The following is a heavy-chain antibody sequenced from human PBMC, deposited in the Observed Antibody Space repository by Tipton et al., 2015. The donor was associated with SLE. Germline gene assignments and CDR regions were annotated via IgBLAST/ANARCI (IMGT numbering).Heavy chain of an antibody. CDR3: ARTNLQGSLVDWYFDL. D-gene: IGHD5-24*01. V-gene: IGHV4-59*11. CDR2: MYYTGSA. Sequence: TLSLTCTVSGASISSHYWSWIRQPPGKGLEWIGYMYYTGSAHSNPSLRNRVTMSLDTSKNQFSLKLSSVTAADTAVYYCARTNLQGSLVDWYFDLWGRGTLVTVSS. J-gene: IGHJ2*01. CDR1: GASISSHY.